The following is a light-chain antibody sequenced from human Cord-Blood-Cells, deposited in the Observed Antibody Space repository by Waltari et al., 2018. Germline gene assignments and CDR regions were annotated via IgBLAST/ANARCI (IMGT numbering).Light chain of an antibody. V-gene: IGLV1-40*01. CDR1: SSNIGAGYD. CDR2: GNS. Sequence: QSVLTQPPSVSGAPGQRVTISCTGSSSNIGAGYDVHWYQQLPGTAPKLLIYGNSNRPSGVPDRCSGSKSGTSASLAITGLQAEDGADYYCQSYDSSLSGSWVFGGGTKLTVL. CDR3: QSYDSSLSGSWV. J-gene: IGLJ3*02.